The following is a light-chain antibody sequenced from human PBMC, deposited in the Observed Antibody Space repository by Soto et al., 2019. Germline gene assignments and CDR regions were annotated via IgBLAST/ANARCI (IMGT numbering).Light chain of an antibody. CDR1: QSISMW. CDR3: QQYSSHWT. V-gene: IGKV1-5*03. Sequence: DIQMTQSPASLSASVGDRVTITCRASQSISMWLAWYQQKPGKATKLLIYKATSLESGVPSRFSARGFGTEFTLTSSSLQPEDFGTYYCQQYSSHWTFGQGTKVDIK. CDR2: KAT. J-gene: IGKJ1*01.